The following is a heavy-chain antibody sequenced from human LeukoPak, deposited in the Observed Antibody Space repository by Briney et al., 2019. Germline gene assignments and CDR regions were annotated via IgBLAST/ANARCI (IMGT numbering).Heavy chain of an antibody. D-gene: IGHD5-18*01. V-gene: IGHV1-69*06. CDR2: IIPILGTA. CDR3: ARMFPRGYSYGHFDY. J-gene: IGHJ4*02. CDR1: GGTFSSYA. Sequence: ASVKVSCKASGGTFSSYAISWVRQAPGQGLEWMGGIIPILGTANYTQKFQGRVTITADKSTSTAYMELSSLRSEDTAVYYCARMFPRGYSYGHFDYWGQGTLVTVSS.